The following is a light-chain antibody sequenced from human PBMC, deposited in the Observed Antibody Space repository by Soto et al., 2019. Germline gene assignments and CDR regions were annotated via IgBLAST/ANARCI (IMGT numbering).Light chain of an antibody. V-gene: IGLV1-44*01. Sequence: SVLTPPPSASGTPGQRVTISCSGSSSNIGSNTVNWYQQLPGTAPKLLIYNNNQRPSGVPDRFSGSKSGTSASLAISGLQSEDEADYYCAAWDDSLNGLVFGTGTKLTVL. CDR1: SSNIGSNT. CDR2: NNN. CDR3: AAWDDSLNGLV. J-gene: IGLJ1*01.